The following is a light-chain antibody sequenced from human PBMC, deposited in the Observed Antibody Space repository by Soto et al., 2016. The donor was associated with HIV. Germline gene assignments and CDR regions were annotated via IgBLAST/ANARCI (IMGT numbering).Light chain of an antibody. CDR2: QDS. J-gene: IGLJ2*01. Sequence: SFELSQPPSLSVSPGQTATITCSGDNLGDKYVCWYQQKPGQSPVLVIHQDSERPSGIPERFFGSNSGNTATLTISGTQAMDEGDYYCQAWDTNTYVVFGGGTKLTV. CDR3: QAWDTNTYVV. CDR1: NLGDKY. V-gene: IGLV3-1*01.